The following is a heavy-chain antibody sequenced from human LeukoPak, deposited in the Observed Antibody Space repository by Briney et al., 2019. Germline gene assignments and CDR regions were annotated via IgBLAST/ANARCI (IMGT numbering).Heavy chain of an antibody. J-gene: IGHJ4*02. CDR3: ARVGSGCFDY. CDR1: GGSISSYY. D-gene: IGHD6-19*01. Sequence: SETLSLTCTVYGGSISSYYRSWIRKPPGKGLEWIGYIHYSGSTNYNPSLKSRVTISIDTSKNQFSLRLSSVTAADTAVYYCARVGSGCFDYWGQGALVTVSS. V-gene: IGHV4-59*01. CDR2: IHYSGST.